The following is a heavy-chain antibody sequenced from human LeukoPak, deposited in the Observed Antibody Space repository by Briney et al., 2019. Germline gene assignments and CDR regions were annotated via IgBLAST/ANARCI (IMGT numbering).Heavy chain of an antibody. D-gene: IGHD2-2*01. CDR1: GFTFSSYS. Sequence: GGSLRLSCAASGFTFSSYSMNLVRQAPGKGLEWVSSISSSSSSYIYYADSVKGRFTISRDNAKNSLYLQMNSLRAEDTAVYYCASGCSSTSCYRGRDYWGQGTLVTVSS. V-gene: IGHV3-21*01. J-gene: IGHJ4*02. CDR2: ISSSSSSYI. CDR3: ASGCSSTSCYRGRDY.